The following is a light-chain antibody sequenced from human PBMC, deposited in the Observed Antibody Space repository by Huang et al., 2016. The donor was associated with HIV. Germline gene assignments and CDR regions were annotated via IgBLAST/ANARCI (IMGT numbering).Light chain of an antibody. CDR2: GAS. V-gene: IGKV3-15*01. CDR1: QDVSSN. J-gene: IGKJ2*01. CDR3: QQYNNWPRT. Sequence: ERVMTQSPDILSVSPGETATLSCRASQDVSSNLAWYRQKPGQAPSLLIYGASTRVSGITARFNGSGSGIAFTLTISSVQSEDFAVYYCQQYNNWPRTFGQGTKLEIK.